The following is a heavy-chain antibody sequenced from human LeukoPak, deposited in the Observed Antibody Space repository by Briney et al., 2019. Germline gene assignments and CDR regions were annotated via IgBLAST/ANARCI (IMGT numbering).Heavy chain of an antibody. J-gene: IGHJ5*02. V-gene: IGHV3-30*03. CDR2: ISYDGSNK. D-gene: IGHD1-20*01. Sequence: QPGGSLRLSCAASGFTFSNYGMHWVRQAPGKGLEWVAVISYDGSNKYYADSVKGRFIISRDNANNSLHLQMTGLRAEDTGVYYCARGRGGDNSNWFDPWGPGTLVTVSS. CDR1: GFTFSNYG. CDR3: ARGRGGDNSNWFDP.